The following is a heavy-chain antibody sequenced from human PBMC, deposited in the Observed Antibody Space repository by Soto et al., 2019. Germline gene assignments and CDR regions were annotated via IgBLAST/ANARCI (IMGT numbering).Heavy chain of an antibody. V-gene: IGHV1-69*01. CDR1: GGTFSSYA. J-gene: IGHJ5*02. D-gene: IGHD1-1*01. CDR3: ARALRRHNPGGQNWYNWFDP. CDR2: IIPIFGTA. Sequence: QVQLVQSGAEVKKPGSSVKVSCKASGGTFSSYAISWVRQAPGQGLEWMGGIIPIFGTATYAQKFQGRVTITADESTSTAYMELSSLRSEDTAVYYCARALRRHNPGGQNWYNWFDPWGQGTLVTVSS.